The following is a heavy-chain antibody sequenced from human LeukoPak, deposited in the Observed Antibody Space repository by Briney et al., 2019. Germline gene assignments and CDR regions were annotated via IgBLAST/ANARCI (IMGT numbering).Heavy chain of an antibody. CDR1: GGSISSYY. Sequence: SETLSFTCTVSGGSISSYYWSWVRQPPGKGLEWIGYIYYSGSTNYNPSLKSRVTISVDTSKNQFSLKLSSVTAADTAVYYCARSHIGVFDYWGQGTLVTVSS. J-gene: IGHJ4*02. CDR2: IYYSGST. CDR3: ARSHIGVFDY. D-gene: IGHD2-21*01. V-gene: IGHV4-59*08.